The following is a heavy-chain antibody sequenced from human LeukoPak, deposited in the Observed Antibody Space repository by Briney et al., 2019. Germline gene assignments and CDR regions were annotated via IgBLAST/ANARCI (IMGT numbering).Heavy chain of an antibody. CDR3: ARMKGYCSGGSCSDAFDI. J-gene: IGHJ3*02. CDR1: GFTFSSYA. Sequence: GGSLRLSCAASGFTFSSYAMSWVRQAPGKGLEWVSAISGSGGSTYYADSVKGRFTISRDNSKNTLYLQMNSLRAEDTAVYYCARMKGYCSGGSCSDAFDIWGQGTMVTVSS. CDR2: ISGSGGST. D-gene: IGHD2-15*01. V-gene: IGHV3-23*01.